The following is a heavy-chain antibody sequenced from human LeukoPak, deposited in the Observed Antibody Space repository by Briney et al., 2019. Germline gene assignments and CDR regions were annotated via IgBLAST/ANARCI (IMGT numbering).Heavy chain of an antibody. CDR2: IWYDGSNK. J-gene: IGHJ4*02. CDR3: AKLFGGWYSSGWCGDY. Sequence: GGSLRLSCAASGFTFSSYGMHWVRQAPGKGLEWVAVIWYDGSNKYYADSVKGRFTISRDNSKNTLYLQMNSLRAEDTAVYYCAKLFGGWYSSGWCGDYWGQGTLVTVSS. D-gene: IGHD6-19*01. CDR1: GFTFSSYG. V-gene: IGHV3-33*06.